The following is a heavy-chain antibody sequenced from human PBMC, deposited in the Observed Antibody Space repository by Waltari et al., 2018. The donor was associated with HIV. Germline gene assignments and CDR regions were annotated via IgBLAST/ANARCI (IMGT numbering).Heavy chain of an antibody. Sequence: EVQLVESGGGLVQPGRSLRLSCAASGFTFDDYAMHWVRQAPGKGLEWVSGISWKSGSIGYADSVKGRFTISRDNAKNSLYLQMNSLRAEDTALYYCAKDLSPFVGSGLNAFDIWGQGTMVTVSS. CDR1: GFTFDDYA. J-gene: IGHJ3*02. D-gene: IGHD2-15*01. CDR2: ISWKSGSI. CDR3: AKDLSPFVGSGLNAFDI. V-gene: IGHV3-9*01.